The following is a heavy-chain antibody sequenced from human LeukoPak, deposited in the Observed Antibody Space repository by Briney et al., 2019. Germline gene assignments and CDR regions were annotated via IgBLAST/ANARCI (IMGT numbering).Heavy chain of an antibody. CDR1: GFTFSSYE. CDR3: ARRRKAGRRIVVVITSGLDAFNI. V-gene: IGHV4-34*01. CDR2: INHSGST. D-gene: IGHD3-22*01. J-gene: IGHJ3*02. Sequence: GSLRLSCAASGFTFSSYEMNWVRQAPGKGLEWIGEINHSGSTNYNPSLKSRVTISVDTSKNQFSLKLSSVTAADTAVYYCARRRKAGRRIVVVITSGLDAFNIWGQGTMVTVSS.